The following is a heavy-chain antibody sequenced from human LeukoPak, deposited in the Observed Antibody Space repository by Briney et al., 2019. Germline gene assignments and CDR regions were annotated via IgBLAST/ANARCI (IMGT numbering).Heavy chain of an antibody. CDR3: AKDTVRYFDLYYFDY. V-gene: IGHV3-23*01. J-gene: IGHJ4*02. CDR2: ISGSGGST. D-gene: IGHD3-9*01. Sequence: GGSLRLSCAASGFTFSSYAMSWVRQAPGKGLEGVSGISGSGGSTYYADSVKGRLTISRGNSKNTLYLQMNSLRAEDTAVYYCAKDTVRYFDLYYFDYWGQGTLVTVSS. CDR1: GFTFSSYA.